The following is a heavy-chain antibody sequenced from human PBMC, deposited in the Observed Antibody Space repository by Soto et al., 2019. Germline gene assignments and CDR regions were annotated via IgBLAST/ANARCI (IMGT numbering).Heavy chain of an antibody. V-gene: IGHV3-72*01. J-gene: IGHJ4*02. Sequence: EVQLVESGGGLVQPGGSLRLSCAASGFSFSDHYMEWVRQAPGKGLEWVGRIRNKANSYTTQYAAAVRGRFTLSRDDSKNSLFLQMNSLKTEDTDIYYCARTIMYSAPHYFDYSGQGTLVTVSS. CDR3: ARTIMYSAPHYFDY. CDR2: IRNKANSYTT. D-gene: IGHD1-26*01. CDR1: GFSFSDHY.